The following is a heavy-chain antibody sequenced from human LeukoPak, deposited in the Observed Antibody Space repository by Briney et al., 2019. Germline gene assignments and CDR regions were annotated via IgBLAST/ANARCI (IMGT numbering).Heavy chain of an antibody. J-gene: IGHJ4*02. Sequence: SGGSLRLSCAASGFTFNTYSMNWVRQAPGKGLEWVSSISDNSYYIYYSDSVEGRFTISRDNAKNSLYLQMDSLRVEDMAVYYCANHFACGSTSCPPFDSWGQGTLVTVSS. CDR1: GFTFNTYS. D-gene: IGHD2-2*01. CDR3: ANHFACGSTSCPPFDS. CDR2: ISDNSYYI. V-gene: IGHV3-21*01.